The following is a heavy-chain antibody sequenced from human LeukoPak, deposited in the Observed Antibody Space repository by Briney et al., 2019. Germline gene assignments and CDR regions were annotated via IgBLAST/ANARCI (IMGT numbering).Heavy chain of an antibody. D-gene: IGHD2-8*02. CDR3: ARDSDSCTGGSCSFDY. V-gene: IGHV3-23*01. CDR1: GFTFSSYA. J-gene: IGHJ4*02. CDR2: ISGSGDNT. Sequence: AGGSLRLSCVASGFTFSSYAMSWVRQAPGKGLEWVPGISGSGDNTYYADSVKGRFTISRDNAKNTLYLQMNSLRAEDTAVYYCARDSDSCTGGSCSFDYWGQGTLVTVSS.